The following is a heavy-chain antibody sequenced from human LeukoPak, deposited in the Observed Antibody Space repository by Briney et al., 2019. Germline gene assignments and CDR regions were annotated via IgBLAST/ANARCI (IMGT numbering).Heavy chain of an antibody. J-gene: IGHJ4*02. CDR2: INPSGTWT. CDR3: ARDLSIVGATPFDY. V-gene: IGHV1-46*01. D-gene: IGHD1-26*01. CDR1: GHTFSRSY. Sequence: ASVKVSCKASGHTFSRSYMHWVRQAPGQGLEWMGVINPSGTWTSYAQKFRGRITMTRDMSTSTDYMELRSLRSEDTAVYYCARDLSIVGATPFDYWGQGTLVTVSS.